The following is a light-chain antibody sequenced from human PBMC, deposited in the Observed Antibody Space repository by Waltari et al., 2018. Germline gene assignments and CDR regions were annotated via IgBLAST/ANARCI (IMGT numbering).Light chain of an antibody. CDR3: GTWDASLTAWV. V-gene: IGLV1-51*01. Sequence: QSVLTQPPSISAAAGQTVTISCSGTRSNLGDSYVSWYQQVPETAPKILIYDNFKRPSGVSDRFSGSKSGTSATLVITGLQTGDEADYFCGTWDASLTAWVFGGGTRLSVL. CDR1: RSNLGDSY. J-gene: IGLJ3*02. CDR2: DNF.